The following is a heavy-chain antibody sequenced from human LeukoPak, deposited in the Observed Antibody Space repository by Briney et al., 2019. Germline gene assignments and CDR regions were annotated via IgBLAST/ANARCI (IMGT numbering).Heavy chain of an antibody. J-gene: IGHJ4*02. D-gene: IGHD2-2*01. CDR2: INHSGST. CDR3: ARDAGSFDY. Sequence: PSETLSLTCAVYGGSFSGYYWSWIRQPPGKGLEWIGEINHSGSTNYNPSLKSRVTISVDTSKNQFSLKLSSVTAADTAVYYCARDAGSFDYWGQGTLVTASS. CDR1: GGSFSGYY. V-gene: IGHV4-34*01.